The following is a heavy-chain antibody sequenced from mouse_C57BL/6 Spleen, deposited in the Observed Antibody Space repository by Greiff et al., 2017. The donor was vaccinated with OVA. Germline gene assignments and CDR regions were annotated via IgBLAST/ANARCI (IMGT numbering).Heavy chain of an antibody. V-gene: IGHV1-82*01. CDR1: GYAFSSSW. CDR2: IYPGDGDT. J-gene: IGHJ1*03. Sequence: VQLQQSGPELVKPGASVKISCKASGYAFSSSWMNWVKQRPGKGLEWIGRIYPGDGDTNYNGKFKGKATLTADKSSSTAYMQLSSLTSADSAVYFCARGYYGSSYVGFDVWGTGTTVTVSS. CDR3: ARGYYGSSYVGFDV. D-gene: IGHD1-1*01.